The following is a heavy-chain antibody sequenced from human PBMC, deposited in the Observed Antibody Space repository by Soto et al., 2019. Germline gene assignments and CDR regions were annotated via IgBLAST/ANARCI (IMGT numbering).Heavy chain of an antibody. V-gene: IGHV3-7*01. D-gene: IGHD2-15*01. CDR2: IKQDGSEK. CDR3: ARTPNIVVVVAATLVDFDY. Sequence: GGSLRLSCAASGFTFSSYWMSWVRQAPGKGLEWVANIKQDGSEKYYVDSVKGRFTISRDNAKNSLYLQMNSLRAEDTAVYYCARTPNIVVVVAATLVDFDYWGQGTLDTVSS. J-gene: IGHJ4*02. CDR1: GFTFSSYW.